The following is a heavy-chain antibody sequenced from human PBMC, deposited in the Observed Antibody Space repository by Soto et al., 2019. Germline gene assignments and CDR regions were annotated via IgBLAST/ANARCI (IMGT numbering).Heavy chain of an antibody. CDR1: GFAFIDYT. CDR2: ISGSGSST. Sequence: PGASLKITCAASGFAFIDYTMSWVRQAPGKGLEWVSAISGSGSSTSYADSVKGRFTVSRDNSKNTLYLQMNSLRAEDTAVYFCAKAPVYDSSGYSFDYWGQGTLVTVSS. CDR3: AKAPVYDSSGYSFDY. V-gene: IGHV3-23*01. D-gene: IGHD3-22*01. J-gene: IGHJ4*02.